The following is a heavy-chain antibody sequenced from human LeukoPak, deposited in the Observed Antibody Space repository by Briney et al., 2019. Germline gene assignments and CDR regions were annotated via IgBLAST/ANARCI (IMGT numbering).Heavy chain of an antibody. Sequence: GGSLRLSCAASGFTVSSNYMSWVRQAPGKGLEWVAVVSYEGTVKYYSDSAKGRFTISRDNSNSLISLQMNDLTTEDTAVYYCAREKFDSWGQGTLVTVSP. CDR2: VSYEGTVK. V-gene: IGHV3-30*03. CDR1: GFTVSSNY. CDR3: AREKFDS. J-gene: IGHJ5*01.